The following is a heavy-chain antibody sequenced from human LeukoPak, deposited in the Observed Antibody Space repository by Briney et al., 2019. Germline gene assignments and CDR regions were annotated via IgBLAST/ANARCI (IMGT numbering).Heavy chain of an antibody. D-gene: IGHD3-22*01. CDR2: INSDGTST. CDR1: GFTFSNYW. CDR3: AREDYYYDSSGYQYYFDY. V-gene: IGHV3-74*01. J-gene: IGHJ4*02. Sequence: GGSLRLSCAASGFTFSNYWMHWVRQAPGKGLVWVSRINSDGTSTTYADSVQGRFTISRDNAKNTLYLQMNSLRAEDTAVYYCAREDYYYDSSGYQYYFDYWGQGTLVTASS.